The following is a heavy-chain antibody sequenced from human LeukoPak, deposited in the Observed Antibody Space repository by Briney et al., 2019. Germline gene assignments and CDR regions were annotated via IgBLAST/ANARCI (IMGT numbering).Heavy chain of an antibody. CDR3: AKDVLPLGYCSGGSCYQLDY. J-gene: IGHJ4*02. Sequence: GGSLRLSCAASGFTLRNYAMSWVRQAPGKGLEWVSAISGSGGSTFYADSVKGRFTISRDNSKNTLYLQMNSLRAEDTAVYYCAKDVLPLGYCSGGSCYQLDYWGQGTLVTVSS. CDR1: GFTLRNYA. D-gene: IGHD2-15*01. CDR2: ISGSGGST. V-gene: IGHV3-23*01.